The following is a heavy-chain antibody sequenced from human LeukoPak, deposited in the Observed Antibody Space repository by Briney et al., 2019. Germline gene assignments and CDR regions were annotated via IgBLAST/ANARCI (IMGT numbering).Heavy chain of an antibody. Sequence: GGSLRLSWAASGFSFSTNSINWVRQVPGKGVVWISYISSNSATTYYADSVKGRFTISRDNAKSSLYLHMNSLRADDTAVYYCARDTRSLIDYSGQGTLVTVSS. CDR3: ARDTRSLIDY. CDR2: ISSNSATT. CDR1: GFSFSTNS. D-gene: IGHD1-26*01. J-gene: IGHJ4*02. V-gene: IGHV3-48*01.